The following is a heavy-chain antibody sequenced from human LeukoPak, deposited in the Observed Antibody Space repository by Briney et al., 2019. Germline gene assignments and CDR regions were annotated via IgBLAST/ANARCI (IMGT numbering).Heavy chain of an antibody. D-gene: IGHD2-21*02. V-gene: IGHV3-15*01. Sequence: GSLRLSCAASGFTFNKVWMNWVRQAPGKGLEWVGRILTTGESATTDYGTTDYAAPVKGRFTISTDDSKNTLYLQMNSLKTEDTAVYYCTTRVVTTNDFWGQGILVTVPS. CDR3: TTRVVTTNDF. CDR2: ILTTGESATTDYGTT. J-gene: IGHJ4*02. CDR1: GFTFNKVW.